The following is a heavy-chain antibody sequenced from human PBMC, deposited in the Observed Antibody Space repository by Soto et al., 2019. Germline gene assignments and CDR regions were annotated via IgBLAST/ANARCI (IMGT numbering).Heavy chain of an antibody. V-gene: IGHV4-31*02. CDR3: ATVDGYNPGVFDI. D-gene: IGHD5-12*01. CDR1: GGSNSGAGYY. CDR2: NYYGGRS. J-gene: IGHJ3*02. Sequence: TLSHTGTVSGGSNSGAGYYWSWIGQHKGKGRERIGKNYYGGRSHSSPSLESRVAISVDTSKNQFSQKLSSVTAADTAVYYCATVDGYNPGVFDIWGQGTVVT.